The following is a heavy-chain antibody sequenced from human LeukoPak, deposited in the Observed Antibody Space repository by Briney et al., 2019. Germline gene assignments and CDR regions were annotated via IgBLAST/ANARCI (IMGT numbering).Heavy chain of an antibody. CDR3: ARVRYDSTASYFDY. CDR1: GFTFSNYA. V-gene: IGHV3-23*01. CDR2: VTSSGST. J-gene: IGHJ4*02. D-gene: IGHD3-22*01. Sequence: GGSLRLSCAASGFTFSNYAMTWVRRAPGKGLEWVSAVTSSGSTYYADSVKGRFTISRDNSKNTLYLQVNSLRAEDTAVYYCARVRYDSTASYFDYWGQGTLVTVSS.